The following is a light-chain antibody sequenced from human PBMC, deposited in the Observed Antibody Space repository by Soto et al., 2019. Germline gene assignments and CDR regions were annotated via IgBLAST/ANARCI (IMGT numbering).Light chain of an antibody. J-gene: IGKJ1*01. CDR2: GAS. CDR1: QSVSSN. CDR3: QQYNTWPPWT. V-gene: IGKV3-15*01. Sequence: EIVMTQSPATLSVSPGERATLSCRASQSVSSNLAWYQQKPGQAPRLLIYGASNRATGIPARFSGSGSWTELTLTISRLQSEDFAVYYCQQYNTWPPWTFGQGTKVEIK.